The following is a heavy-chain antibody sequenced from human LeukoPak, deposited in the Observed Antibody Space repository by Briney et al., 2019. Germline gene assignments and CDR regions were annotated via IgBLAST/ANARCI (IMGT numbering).Heavy chain of an antibody. V-gene: IGHV3-23*01. J-gene: IGHJ3*02. CDR1: GFTFSSYA. CDR3: AKNLGTGGTGLRGAFDI. CDR2: ISGSGGST. Sequence: GGSLRVSCAASGFTFSSYAMSWVRQAPGKGLEWVAAISGSGGSTYYADSGRFTISRDNSKNTLYLQMNSLRAEDTAVYYCAKNLGTGGTGLRGAFDIWGQGTMVTVSS. D-gene: IGHD3/OR15-3a*01.